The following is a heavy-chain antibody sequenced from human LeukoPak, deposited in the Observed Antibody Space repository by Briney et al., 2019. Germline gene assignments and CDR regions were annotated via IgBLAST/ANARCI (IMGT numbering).Heavy chain of an antibody. J-gene: IGHJ5*02. V-gene: IGHV3-66*01. CDR1: GFTVSSNY. CDR2: IYSGGST. D-gene: IGHD3-16*02. CDR3: ATDFTASYRLDH. Sequence: GGSLRLSCAASGFTVSSNYMNWVRQAPGKGLEWVSVIYSGGSTYYADSVKGRFTISRDNSKNTLYLQMNSLRAEDTAVYYCATDFTASYRLDHWGQGTLVTVSS.